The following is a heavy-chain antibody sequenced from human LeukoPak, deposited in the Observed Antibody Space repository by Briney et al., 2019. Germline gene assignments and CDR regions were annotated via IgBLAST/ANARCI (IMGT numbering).Heavy chain of an antibody. J-gene: IGHJ4*02. D-gene: IGHD2-2*01. CDR2: INPNSGDT. CDR3: ARDYCSSTSCLFDY. Sequence: GASVKGSCKASGYTFTGYHMHWVRQAPGQGLEWMGRINPNSGDTNYAQKFQGRVTMTRDTSISTAYMELSRLRSDDTAVYYCARDYCSSTSCLFDYWGQGTLVTVSS. V-gene: IGHV1-2*06. CDR1: GYTFTGYH.